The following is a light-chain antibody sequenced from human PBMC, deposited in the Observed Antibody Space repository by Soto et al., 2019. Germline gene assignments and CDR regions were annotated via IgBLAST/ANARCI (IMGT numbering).Light chain of an antibody. CDR2: AAS. CDR1: LEISTF. J-gene: IGKJ4*01. Sequence: DIQLTHSPSFLSASVLDRVTITFRASLEISTFLAWYQQKPGKAPKLLIYAASTLQTGVPSRFSGSGSGTEFTLTISSLQAEDFASYYCQKLDRYPFTFGGGTKVDIK. V-gene: IGKV1-9*01. CDR3: QKLDRYPFT.